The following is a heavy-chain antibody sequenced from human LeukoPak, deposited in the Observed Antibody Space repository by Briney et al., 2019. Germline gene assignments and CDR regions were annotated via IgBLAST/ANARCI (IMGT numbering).Heavy chain of an antibody. CDR1: GFTFNSYW. D-gene: IGHD2-2*01. V-gene: IGHV3-74*01. J-gene: IGHJ5*01. CDR3: ARRGTTGLDS. Sequence: GGSLRLSCAASGFTFNSYWMHWVRQGPGKGLVWVSRIKTDGSSTTYADSVEGRFTISRGNARYMVYLQMNSLRAEDTAVYYCARRGTTGLDSWGQGTLVTVSS. CDR2: IKTDGSST.